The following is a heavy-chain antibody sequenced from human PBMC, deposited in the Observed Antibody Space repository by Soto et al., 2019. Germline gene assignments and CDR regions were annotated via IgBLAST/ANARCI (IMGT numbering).Heavy chain of an antibody. CDR1: GGFVSSGSYY. CDR2: MGHRGGT. D-gene: IGHD1-1*01. Sequence: QVQLQQWGAGLLKPSETLSLTCAVYGGFVSSGSYYWSWIRQPPGKGLDWIGEMGHRGGTHFNPSLKSRVTISVATSKNQFSLKMSSVTAADTALYYCARVERGTATTVVDAFDIWGPGTMVTVSS. CDR3: ARVERGTATTVVDAFDI. V-gene: IGHV4-34*01. J-gene: IGHJ3*02.